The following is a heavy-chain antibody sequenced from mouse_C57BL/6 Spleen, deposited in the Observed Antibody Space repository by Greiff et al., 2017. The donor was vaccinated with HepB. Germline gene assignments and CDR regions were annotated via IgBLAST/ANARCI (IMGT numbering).Heavy chain of an antibody. V-gene: IGHV5-17*01. CDR3: ARPGDYDERAAMDY. CDR1: GFTFSDYG. D-gene: IGHD2-4*01. J-gene: IGHJ4*01. CDR2: ISSGSSTI. Sequence: DVHLVESGGGLVKPGGSLKLSCAASGFTFSDYGMHWVRQAPEKGLEWVAYISSGSSTIYYADTVKGRFTITRDNAKNTLFLQMTSLRSEDTAMYYCARPGDYDERAAMDYWGQGTSVTVSS.